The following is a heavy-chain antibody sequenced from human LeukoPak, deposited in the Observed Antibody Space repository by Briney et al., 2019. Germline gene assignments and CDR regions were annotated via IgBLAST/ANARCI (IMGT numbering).Heavy chain of an antibody. CDR1: GFTYDDYG. CDR2: INWNGGST. D-gene: IGHD3-22*01. Sequence: GGSLRLSCAASGFTYDDYGMSWVRQAPGKGLEVVSGINWNGGSTGYADSVKGRFTISRDNAKKSLYLQMNSLRVEDTAFYYCAAALDSSSYFYWGFDYWGQGTLVTVSS. CDR3: AAALDSSSYFYWGFDY. V-gene: IGHV3-20*04. J-gene: IGHJ4*02.